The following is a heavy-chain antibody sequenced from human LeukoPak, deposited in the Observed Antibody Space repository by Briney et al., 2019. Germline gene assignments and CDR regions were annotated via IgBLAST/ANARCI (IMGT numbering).Heavy chain of an antibody. CDR1: GFTFTNAW. J-gene: IGHJ4*02. D-gene: IGHD1-20*01. Sequence: GGSLRLSCAASGFTFTNAWMNWVRQAPGKGLERVGRIKSKADGETIDYAAPVKGRFTFSRDDSKNMLYLQMNSLKSEDTAVYYCSTLTSRGLSDSWGQGTLVTVSS. CDR2: IKSKADGETI. CDR3: STLTSRGLSDS. V-gene: IGHV3-15*07.